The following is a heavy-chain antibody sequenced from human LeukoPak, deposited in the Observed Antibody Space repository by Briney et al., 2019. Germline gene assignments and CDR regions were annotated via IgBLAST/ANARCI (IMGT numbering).Heavy chain of an antibody. J-gene: IGHJ4*02. CDR1: GFTFSSYS. D-gene: IGHD3-22*01. CDR3: ARGLHSLRRYYDSSGYYPAPGY. V-gene: IGHV3-21*01. CDR2: ISSSSSYI. Sequence: GGSLRLSCAASGFTFSSYSMNWVRQAPGKGLEWVSSISSSSSYIYYADSVKGRFTISRDNAKNSLYLQMNSLRAEDTAVYYCARGLHSLRRYYDSSGYYPAPGYWGQGTLVTVSS.